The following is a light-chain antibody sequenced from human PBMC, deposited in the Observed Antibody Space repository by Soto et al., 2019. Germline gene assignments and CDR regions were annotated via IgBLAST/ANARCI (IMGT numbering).Light chain of an antibody. CDR1: QSVSSSY. Sequence: EIVLTQSPGTLSLSPGERATLSCRASQSVSSSYLAWYQQKPGQAPRLLIYGVSSRATGIPDRFSGSGSGTDFTLTISRLEPEDFAVYYCLQYASEPLTFGGGTKVEI. CDR2: GVS. J-gene: IGKJ4*01. V-gene: IGKV3-20*01. CDR3: LQYASEPLT.